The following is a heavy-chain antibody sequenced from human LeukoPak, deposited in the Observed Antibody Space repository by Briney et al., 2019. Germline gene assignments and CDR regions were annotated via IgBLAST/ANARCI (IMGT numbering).Heavy chain of an antibody. CDR1: GFTFSSYW. Sequence: PGGSLRLSCAASGFTFSSYWMSWVRQAPGKGLEWVSYISSSSTIYYADSVKGRFTISRDNAKNSLYLQMNSLRAEDTAVYYCASRGGWFDAFDIWGQGTMVTVSS. V-gene: IGHV3-48*04. CDR2: ISSSSTI. J-gene: IGHJ3*02. D-gene: IGHD6-19*01. CDR3: ASRGGWFDAFDI.